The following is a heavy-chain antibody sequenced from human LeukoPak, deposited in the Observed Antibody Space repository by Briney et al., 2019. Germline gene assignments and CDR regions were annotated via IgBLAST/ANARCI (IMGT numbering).Heavy chain of an antibody. CDR3: ARNAAMVRGVITGFDY. V-gene: IGHV4-30-4*01. D-gene: IGHD3-10*01. CDR2: IYYSGST. CDR1: GGSISSGDYY. Sequence: SETLSLTCTVSGGSISSGDYYWSWIRQPPGKGLEWIGYIYYSGSTYYNPSLKSRVTISVDTSKNQFSLKLSSVTAADTAVYYCARNAAMVRGVITGFDYWGQGTLVTVSS. J-gene: IGHJ4*02.